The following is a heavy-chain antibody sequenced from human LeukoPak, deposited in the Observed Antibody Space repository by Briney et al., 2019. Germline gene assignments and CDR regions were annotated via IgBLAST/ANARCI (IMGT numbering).Heavy chain of an antibody. CDR2: IYSGGST. Sequence: PGGSLRLSCAASGSTVSSNYMSWVRQAPGKGLEWVSVIYSGGSTYYADSVKGRFTISRDNSKNTLYLQMNSLRAEDTAVYYCARVSLHYYYGMDVWGQGTTVTVSS. CDR1: GSTVSSNY. J-gene: IGHJ6*02. CDR3: ARVSLHYYYGMDV. V-gene: IGHV3-53*01.